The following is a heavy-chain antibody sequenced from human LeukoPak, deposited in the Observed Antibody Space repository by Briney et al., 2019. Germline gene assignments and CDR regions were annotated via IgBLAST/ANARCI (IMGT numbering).Heavy chain of an antibody. V-gene: IGHV1-8*01. D-gene: IGHD2-15*01. CDR3: ARAGGYCGRISCPYYFDY. CDR2: MNPNSGNT. CDR1: GYTFTSHY. Sequence: GASVKVSCKASGYTFTSHYMHWVRQATGQGLEWMGWMNPNSGNTGYAQKFQGRVTMTRNTSISTAYMELSSLRSEDTAVYYCARAGGYCGRISCPYYFDYWGQGSLVAVSS. J-gene: IGHJ4*02.